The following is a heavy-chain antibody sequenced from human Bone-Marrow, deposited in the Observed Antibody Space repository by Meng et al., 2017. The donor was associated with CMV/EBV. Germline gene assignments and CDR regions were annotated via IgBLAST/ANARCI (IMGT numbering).Heavy chain of an antibody. D-gene: IGHD3-3*01. CDR1: GYTFTSYD. J-gene: IGHJ4*02. CDR3: ARRGLRFLEWSFDY. Sequence: ASVKVSCKASGYTFTSYDINWVRQATGQGLEWMGWMNSNSGNTGYAQKFQGRVNMTRNTSISTAYMELSSLRSEDTAVYYCARRGLRFLEWSFDYWGQGTLVTVSS. CDR2: MNSNSGNT. V-gene: IGHV1-8*01.